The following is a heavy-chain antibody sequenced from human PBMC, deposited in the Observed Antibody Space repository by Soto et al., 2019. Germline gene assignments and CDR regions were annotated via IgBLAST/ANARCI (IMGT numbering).Heavy chain of an antibody. D-gene: IGHD3-10*01. CDR3: GKRISGTPWGESDY. J-gene: IGHJ4*02. CDR1: GYIFSDYG. Sequence: QVQVMQSGAEVKKPGDSVKVSCKTSGYIFSDYGINWVRQAPGQGLEWMGWISGYSGNANLAQKFQGRVTMTTDKPTRTVYIGLRRMRSDGTAGYYCGKRISGTPWGESDYWGQGTLVTVA. V-gene: IGHV1-18*04. CDR2: ISGYSGNA.